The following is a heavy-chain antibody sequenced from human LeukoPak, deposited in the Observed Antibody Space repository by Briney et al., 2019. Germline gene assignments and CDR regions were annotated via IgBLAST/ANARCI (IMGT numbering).Heavy chain of an antibody. CDR3: ARRYCSGGSCYFGGPYYFDY. J-gene: IGHJ4*02. V-gene: IGHV3-23*01. Sequence: GGSLRLSCTASGFSFSTFGMNWVRQAPGKGLEWISSFRGDGVSTYYAESVRGRFTISRDKSEKTLYLQMNSLRAEDTALYYCARRYCSGGSCYFGGPYYFDYWGQGTLVTVSS. D-gene: IGHD2-15*01. CDR1: GFSFSTFG. CDR2: FRGDGVST.